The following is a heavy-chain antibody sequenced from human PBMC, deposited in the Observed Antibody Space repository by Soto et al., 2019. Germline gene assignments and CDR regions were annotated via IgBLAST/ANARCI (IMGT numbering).Heavy chain of an antibody. D-gene: IGHD2-15*01. Sequence: PSXTRSLTCAVYGGSFRGYYWSWIRQPPVKGLEWIGEINHSGSTNYNPSLKSRVTISVDTSKNQFSLKLSSVTAADTAVYYCARVAAIGNWFDPWGQGTLVTVSS. CDR1: GGSFRGYY. V-gene: IGHV4-34*01. CDR2: INHSGST. J-gene: IGHJ5*02. CDR3: ARVAAIGNWFDP.